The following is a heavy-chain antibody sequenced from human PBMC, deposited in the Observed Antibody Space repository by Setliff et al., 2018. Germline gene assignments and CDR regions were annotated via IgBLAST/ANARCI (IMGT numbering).Heavy chain of an antibody. J-gene: IGHJ4*02. CDR1: GYSISSGYY. D-gene: IGHD5-18*01. CDR3: ARGGYSYGLGGFPLDY. Sequence: ASETLSLTCTVSGYSISSGYYWGWIRQPPGKGLEWIGSIYHNGNSYYNPSLKSRVTISVDTSKNQLSLKLNSVTAADTAVYYCARGGYSYGLGGFPLDYWGQGTLVTVSS. CDR2: IYHNGNS. V-gene: IGHV4-38-2*02.